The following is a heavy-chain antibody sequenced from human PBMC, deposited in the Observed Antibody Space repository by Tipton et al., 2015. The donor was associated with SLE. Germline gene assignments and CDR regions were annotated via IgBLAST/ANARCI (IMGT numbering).Heavy chain of an antibody. D-gene: IGHD1-26*01. CDR1: GYTFNSYG. Sequence: QLVQSGAEVKKPGASVKVSCKASGYTFNSYGISWVRQAPGQGLEWMGWISAYNGNTNYAQKLQGRVTMTTDTSTSTAYMELRSLRSDDTAVYYCARDSPYSGSFRYYYYYGMDVWGQGTTVTVSS. CDR2: ISAYNGNT. V-gene: IGHV1-18*01. CDR3: ARDSPYSGSFRYYYYYGMDV. J-gene: IGHJ6*02.